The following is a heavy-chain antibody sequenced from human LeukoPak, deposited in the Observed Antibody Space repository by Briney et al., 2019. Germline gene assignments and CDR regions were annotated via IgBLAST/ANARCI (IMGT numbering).Heavy chain of an antibody. CDR3: ATTLITVAGLSFDY. J-gene: IGHJ4*02. D-gene: IGHD6-19*01. Sequence: PSETLSLTCAVYGGSFSGYYWSWIRQPPGKGLEWIGEINHSGSTNYNPSLKSRVTISVDTSQNQFSLKLSSVTAADTAVYYCATTLITVAGLSFDYWGQGTLVTVSS. V-gene: IGHV4-34*01. CDR1: GGSFSGYY. CDR2: INHSGST.